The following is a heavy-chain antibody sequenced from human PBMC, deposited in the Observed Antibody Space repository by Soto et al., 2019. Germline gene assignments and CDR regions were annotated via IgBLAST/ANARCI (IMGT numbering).Heavy chain of an antibody. J-gene: IGHJ5*02. CDR2: INPNSGDT. V-gene: IGHV1-2*02. CDR1: GNTFTDYY. Sequence: ASVKVSCKASGNTFTDYYMYWVRQAPGQGLEWVGWINPNSGDTNYAQKFQGRVTMTRDTSINTAYMELSRLRSDDTAVYYCARGGSFLLSQFDPWGQGTMVTVSS. D-gene: IGHD3-3*01. CDR3: ARGGSFLLSQFDP.